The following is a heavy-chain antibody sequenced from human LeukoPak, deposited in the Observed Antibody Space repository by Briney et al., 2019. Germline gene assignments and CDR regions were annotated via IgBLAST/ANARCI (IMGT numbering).Heavy chain of an antibody. CDR3: AKDGDSTQLDY. CDR2: IYSGGNT. V-gene: IGHV3-66*02. CDR1: GFTVSINS. J-gene: IGHJ4*02. Sequence: GGSLRLSCTVSGFTVSINSMSWVRQAPGKGLEWVSFIYSGGNTHYSDSVKGRFTISRDNSKNTLYLQMNSLRAEDTAVYYCAKDGDSTQLDYWGQGTLVTVSS. D-gene: IGHD6-13*01.